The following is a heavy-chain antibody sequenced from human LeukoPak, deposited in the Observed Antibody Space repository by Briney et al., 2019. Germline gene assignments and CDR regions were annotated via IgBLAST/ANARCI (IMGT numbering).Heavy chain of an antibody. D-gene: IGHD2-15*01. CDR3: ARFGGLFCTGGTCYSGFDY. CDR2: ISYSRST. Sequence: PSETLSLTCTVSGGSINTNSYSWGWIRQPPGKGLEWIGSISYSRSTYYNPSLKSRVTMSVDTSKSQFSLKLISVTAADTAVYYCARFGGLFCTGGTCYSGFDYWGQGTLVTASS. J-gene: IGHJ4*02. V-gene: IGHV4-39*01. CDR1: GGSINTNSYS.